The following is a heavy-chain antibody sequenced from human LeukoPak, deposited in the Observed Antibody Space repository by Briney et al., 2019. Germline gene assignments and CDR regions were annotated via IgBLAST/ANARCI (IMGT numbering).Heavy chain of an antibody. CDR1: GGSISSGDYY. CDR2: INHSGST. Sequence: SQTLSLTCTVSGGSISSGDYYWSWIRQPPGKGLEWIGEINHSGSTNYNPSLKSRVTISVDTSKNQFSLKLSSVTAADTAVYYCAQTDDYYDSSGPRFDYWGQGTLVTVSS. J-gene: IGHJ4*02. CDR3: AQTDDYYDSSGPRFDY. D-gene: IGHD3-22*01. V-gene: IGHV4-30-4*01.